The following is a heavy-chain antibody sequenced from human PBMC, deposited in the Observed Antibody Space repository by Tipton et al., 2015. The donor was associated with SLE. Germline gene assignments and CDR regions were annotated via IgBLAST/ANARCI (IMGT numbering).Heavy chain of an antibody. CDR2: IPHHEKNK. Sequence: SLRLSCAASGFSFRRNGMHWVRQAPGKGLEWAAFIPHHEKNKYYADSVKGRFTISRDNSKNTLYLQMNSLRDEDTAIYYCAKDPPDYGMDVWGQGTTVTVSS. CDR3: AKDPPDYGMDV. CDR1: GFSFRRNG. J-gene: IGHJ6*02. V-gene: IGHV3-30*02.